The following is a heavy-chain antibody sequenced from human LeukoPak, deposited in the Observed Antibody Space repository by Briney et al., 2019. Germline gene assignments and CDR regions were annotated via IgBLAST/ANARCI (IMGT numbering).Heavy chain of an antibody. Sequence: ETLSLTCAVYGGSFSGYYWSWVRQAPGKGLEWVSAISGSGGSTYYADSVKGRFTISRDNSKNTLYLQMNSLRAEDTAVYYCAKKQTVVTATPVDYWGQGTLVTVSS. J-gene: IGHJ4*02. CDR3: AKKQTVVTATPVDY. V-gene: IGHV3-23*01. CDR1: GGSFSGYY. CDR2: ISGSGGST. D-gene: IGHD2-21*02.